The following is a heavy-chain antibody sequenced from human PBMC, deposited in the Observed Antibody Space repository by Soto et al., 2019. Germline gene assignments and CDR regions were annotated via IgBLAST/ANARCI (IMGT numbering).Heavy chain of an antibody. CDR1: GFTFNNYA. D-gene: IGHD2-2*01. CDR3: ARDQWACSSTSCFLDY. V-gene: IGHV3-21*05. CDR2: ISSSSSCI. J-gene: IGHJ4*02. Sequence: GGSLRLSCAASGFTFNNYAMNWVRQAPGKGLEWISNISSSSSCIYYADSVKGRFTISRDNAKNSLYLQMNSLRAEDTAVYYCARDQWACSSTSCFLDYWGQGTLVTVSS.